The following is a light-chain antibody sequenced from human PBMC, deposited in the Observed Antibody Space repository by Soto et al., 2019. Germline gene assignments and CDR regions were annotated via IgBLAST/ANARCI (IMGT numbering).Light chain of an antibody. J-gene: IGKJ1*01. Sequence: EIVLTQSPGTLSLSPGERATLSCRASQSVGGNFLAWYQQRPGQAPRIIIFGASGRATGIPDRFSGSGSGTDFTLTISRLEPEDFAVYYCQQYGSSSWTFGQGTKVDIK. CDR2: GAS. V-gene: IGKV3-20*01. CDR1: QSVGGNF. CDR3: QQYGSSSWT.